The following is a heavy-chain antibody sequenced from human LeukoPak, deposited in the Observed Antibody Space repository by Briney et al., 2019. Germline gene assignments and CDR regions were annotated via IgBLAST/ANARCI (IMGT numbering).Heavy chain of an antibody. CDR1: GFTFSSYS. V-gene: IGHV3-30*02. J-gene: IGHJ4*02. CDR2: IRYDGSNK. D-gene: IGHD3-10*01. Sequence: GGSLRLSCAASGFTFSSYSMNWVRQAPGKGLEWVAFIRYDGSNKYYADSVKGRFTISRDNSKNTLYLQMNSLRAEDTAVYYCAKVWEWFGYFDYWGQGTLVTVSS. CDR3: AKVWEWFGYFDY.